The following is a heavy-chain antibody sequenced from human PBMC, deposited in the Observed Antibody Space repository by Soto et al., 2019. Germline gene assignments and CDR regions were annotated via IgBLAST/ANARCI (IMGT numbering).Heavy chain of an antibody. V-gene: IGHV4-59*12. CDR1: GGSISSYY. Sequence: SETLSLTCTVSGGSISSYYWSWIRQPPGKGLEWIGYIYYSGSTNYNPSLKSRVTISVDTSKNQFSLKLSSVTAADTAVYYCARAPFNYFDYWGQGTLVTVSS. CDR3: ARAPFNYFDY. CDR2: IYYSGST. J-gene: IGHJ4*02.